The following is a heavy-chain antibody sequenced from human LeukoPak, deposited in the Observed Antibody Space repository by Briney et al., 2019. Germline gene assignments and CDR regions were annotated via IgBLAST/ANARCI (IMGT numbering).Heavy chain of an antibody. CDR3: ARDPTICTSASCPTYFMDV. CDR2: ISYDGSNK. Sequence: PGRSLRLSCAASGFTFSSYAMHWVRQAPGKGLEWVAVISYDGSNKYYAGSVKGRFTISRDNSKNTLYLQMNSLRAEDTSVYYCARDPTICTSASCPTYFMDVWGKGTTVTVSS. J-gene: IGHJ6*03. CDR1: GFTFSSYA. D-gene: IGHD2-2*01. V-gene: IGHV3-30*01.